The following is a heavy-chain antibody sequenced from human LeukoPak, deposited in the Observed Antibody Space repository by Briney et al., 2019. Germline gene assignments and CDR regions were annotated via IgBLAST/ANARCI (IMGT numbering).Heavy chain of an antibody. Sequence: GGSLRLSCVASGFSFSTYWMHWVRQAPGKGLVWVSRIDNGGTTTLYADSVRGRFTISRDNAKNTLYLQMNSLRAEDTAIYFCERVRSDYSSSSPPDYWGQGTPVTVSS. CDR2: IDNGGTTT. J-gene: IGHJ4*02. D-gene: IGHD6-6*01. V-gene: IGHV3-74*01. CDR1: GFSFSTYW. CDR3: ERVRSDYSSSSPPDY.